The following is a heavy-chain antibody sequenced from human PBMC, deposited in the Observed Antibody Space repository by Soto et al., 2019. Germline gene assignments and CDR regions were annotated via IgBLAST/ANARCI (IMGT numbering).Heavy chain of an antibody. Sequence: QVPLVESGGGLVTPGGSLRLSCAAYGFTFSDYYMSWIRQAPGKGLEWIAYISSGGITIYYADSVKGRFTIYRDNAKKSLYLQMNSLRAEDTAVYYCARDISGRFFDYWGQGTLVTVSS. J-gene: IGHJ4*02. V-gene: IGHV3-11*01. CDR1: GFTFSDYY. CDR2: ISSGGITI. D-gene: IGHD6-19*01. CDR3: ARDISGRFFDY.